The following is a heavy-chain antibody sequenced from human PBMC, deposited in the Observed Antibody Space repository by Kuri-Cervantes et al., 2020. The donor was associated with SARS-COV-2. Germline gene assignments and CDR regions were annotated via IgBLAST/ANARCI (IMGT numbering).Heavy chain of an antibody. CDR1: GFTFSSYA. Sequence: GESLKISCAASGFTFSSYAMHWVRQAPGKGLEYVSAISSNGGSTYYADSVKGRFTISRDNSKNTLYLQMNSLRAEDTAVYYCASESGYSYGYDYWGQGTLVTVSS. D-gene: IGHD5-18*01. CDR2: ISSNGGST. V-gene: IGHV3-64*02. CDR3: ASESGYSYGYDY. J-gene: IGHJ4*02.